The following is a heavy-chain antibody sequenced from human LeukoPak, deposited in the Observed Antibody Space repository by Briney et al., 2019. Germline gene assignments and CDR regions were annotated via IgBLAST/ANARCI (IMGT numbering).Heavy chain of an antibody. CDR2: IYPGDSDI. Sequence: NRGESLKISCKGSGYSFTSYWIGWVRPMPGKGLEWMGIIYPGDSDIRYSPSFQGQVTISADKSISTAYLQWSSLKASDTAMYYCASSYGSGSHDAFDIWGQGTMVTVSS. V-gene: IGHV5-51*01. CDR3: ASSYGSGSHDAFDI. D-gene: IGHD3-10*01. CDR1: GYSFTSYW. J-gene: IGHJ3*02.